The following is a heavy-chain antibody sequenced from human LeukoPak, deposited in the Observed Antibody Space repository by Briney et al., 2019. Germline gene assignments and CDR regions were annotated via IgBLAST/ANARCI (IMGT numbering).Heavy chain of an antibody. V-gene: IGHV3-21*01. J-gene: IGHJ6*02. CDR1: GFTFSSYS. Sequence: GGSLRLSCAAPGFTFSSYSMNWVRQAPGKGLEWVSSISSSSSYIYYADSVKGRFTISRDNAKNSLYLQMNSLRAEDTAVYYCARDQTPMMGVPAAIGYYYYYGMDVWGQGTTVTVSS. CDR3: ARDQTPMMGVPAAIGYYYYYGMDV. D-gene: IGHD2-2*01. CDR2: ISSSSSYI.